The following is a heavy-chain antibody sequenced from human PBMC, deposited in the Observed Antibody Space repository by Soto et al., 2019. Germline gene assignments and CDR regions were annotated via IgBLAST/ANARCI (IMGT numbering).Heavy chain of an antibody. J-gene: IGHJ4*02. V-gene: IGHV1-8*01. D-gene: IGHD2-2*01. Sequence: ASVKVSCKASGYTFTSYDINWVRQATGQGLEWMGWMNPNSGNTGYAQKFQGRVTMTRNTSISTAYMELSSLRSKDTAVYYCAVASIVVVPAAIPKWGQGTLVTVSS. CDR2: MNPNSGNT. CDR1: GYTFTSYD. CDR3: AVASIVVVPAAIPK.